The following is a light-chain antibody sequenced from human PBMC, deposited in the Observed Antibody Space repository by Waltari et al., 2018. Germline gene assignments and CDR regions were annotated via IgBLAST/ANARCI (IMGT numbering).Light chain of an antibody. CDR1: SSAVGAYDF. Sequence: QSALTQPASVSGSPGQSITISCTGTSSAVGAYDFVSWYQHHPGKVPKVIIYEVNNRPSGVSSRFSASKSGNTAPLTISGLQAEDEADYYCSSYTSTHIPFVFGTGTKVTVL. CDR2: EVN. CDR3: SSYTSTHIPFV. J-gene: IGLJ1*01. V-gene: IGLV2-14*01.